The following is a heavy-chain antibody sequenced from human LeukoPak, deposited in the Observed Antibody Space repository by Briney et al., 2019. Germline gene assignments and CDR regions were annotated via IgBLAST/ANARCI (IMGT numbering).Heavy chain of an antibody. Sequence: GGSLRLSCAASGFTFSSYWVSWVRQPPGKGLEWVANIKQDGSEKYYVDSVKGRFTISRDNAKNSLYLQMNSLRAEDTAVYYCGRLIMGATAEYFQHWGQGTLVTVSS. V-gene: IGHV3-7*01. J-gene: IGHJ1*01. D-gene: IGHD1-26*01. CDR2: IKQDGSEK. CDR3: GRLIMGATAEYFQH. CDR1: GFTFSSYW.